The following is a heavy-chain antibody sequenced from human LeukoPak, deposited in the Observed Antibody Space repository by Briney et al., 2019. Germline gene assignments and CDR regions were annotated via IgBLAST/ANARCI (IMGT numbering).Heavy chain of an antibody. CDR2: IYYSGDT. Sequence: PSETLSLTCTVSGASISSGNYYWGWIRQPPGKGLEWLGSIYYSGDTYNNPPLKSRVTISVDTAKSQFSLRLTSVTAADTAVYYCARQTGSGLFILPGGQGTLVTVSS. D-gene: IGHD3/OR15-3a*01. V-gene: IGHV4-39*01. CDR3: ARQTGSGLFILP. J-gene: IGHJ4*02. CDR1: GASISSGNYY.